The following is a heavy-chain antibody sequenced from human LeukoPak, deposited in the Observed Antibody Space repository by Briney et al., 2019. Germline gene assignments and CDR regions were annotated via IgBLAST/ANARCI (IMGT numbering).Heavy chain of an antibody. V-gene: IGHV3-30*18. CDR2: ISYDGSNK. Sequence: PGGSLRLSCAASGFTFSSYGMHWVRQAPGKGLEWVAVISYDGSNKYYADSVKGRFTISRDNSKNTLYLQMNSLRAEDTAVYYCAKDRTHYVLSWLDYWGQGTLVTVSS. D-gene: IGHD2/OR15-2a*01. J-gene: IGHJ4*02. CDR1: GFTFSSYG. CDR3: AKDRTHYVLSWLDY.